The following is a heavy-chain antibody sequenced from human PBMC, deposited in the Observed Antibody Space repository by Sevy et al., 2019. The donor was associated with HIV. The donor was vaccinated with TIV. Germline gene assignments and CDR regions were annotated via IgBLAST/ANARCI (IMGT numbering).Heavy chain of an antibody. CDR3: ARAPSAIAFDI. Sequence: GGSLRLSCAASGFTFSSYAMHWVRQAPGKGLEWVAVISYDGSNKYYADSVKGRFTISRDNSKNTLYLKMNSLRAEDTAVYYCARAPSAIAFDIWGQGTMVTVSS. J-gene: IGHJ3*02. CDR2: ISYDGSNK. V-gene: IGHV3-30-3*01. D-gene: IGHD3-10*01. CDR1: GFTFSSYA.